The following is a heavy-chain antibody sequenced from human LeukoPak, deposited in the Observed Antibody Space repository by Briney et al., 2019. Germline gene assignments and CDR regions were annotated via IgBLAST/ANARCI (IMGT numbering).Heavy chain of an antibody. CDR1: GYTFISHG. Sequence: ASVKVSCKAYGYTFISHGISWVRQAPGQGLEWMGWISGSSSNTNYAQRLQGRVTMTTDTSTTTAYKELRSLRSDDTAVYYCARATGTWGHDGFDIWGQGTMVTVSS. V-gene: IGHV1-18*01. J-gene: IGHJ3*02. D-gene: IGHD3-16*01. CDR3: ARATGTWGHDGFDI. CDR2: ISGSSSNT.